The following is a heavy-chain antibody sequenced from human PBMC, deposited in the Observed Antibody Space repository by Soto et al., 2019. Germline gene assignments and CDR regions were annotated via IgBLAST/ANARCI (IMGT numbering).Heavy chain of an antibody. V-gene: IGHV3-48*02. J-gene: IGHJ6*02. CDR3: AREGWPLLQTGMDV. CDR1: GFTFRSYS. CDR2: ISSSNRTI. D-gene: IGHD2-15*01. Sequence: GGSLRLSCTASGFTFRSYSMNWVRQAPGKGLEWVSYISSSNRTINYADSVKGRFIISRDNAKNSLYLQMHSLRDEDTAVYYCAREGWPLLQTGMDVWGQGTTVTVSS.